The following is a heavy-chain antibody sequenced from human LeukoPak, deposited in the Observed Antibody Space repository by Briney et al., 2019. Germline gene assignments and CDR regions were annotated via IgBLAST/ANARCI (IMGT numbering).Heavy chain of an antibody. D-gene: IGHD6-13*01. CDR3: ARGKEQQLYAFDI. J-gene: IGHJ3*02. CDR1: GFTFGSYG. Sequence: GGSLRLSCAASGFTFGSYGMHWVRQAPGKGLEWVAVIWFDGSYKYYGDSVKGRFTISRDNSKNTLYLQMDSLSAEDTAVYYCARGKEQQLYAFDIWGQGTMVTVSS. CDR2: IWFDGSYK. V-gene: IGHV3-33*01.